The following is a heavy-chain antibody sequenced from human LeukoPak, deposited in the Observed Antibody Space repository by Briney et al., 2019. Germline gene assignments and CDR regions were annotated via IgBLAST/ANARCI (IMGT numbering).Heavy chain of an antibody. CDR2: IYYSGST. Sequence: SETLSLTCTVSGGSISSYYWSWIRQPPGKGLGWIGYIYYSGSTNYNPSLKSRVTISVDTSKNQFSLKLSSVTAADTAVYYCARVGPGSSSPYWGQGTLVTVSS. CDR3: ARVGPGSSSPY. V-gene: IGHV4-59*01. J-gene: IGHJ4*02. CDR1: GGSISSYY. D-gene: IGHD6-6*01.